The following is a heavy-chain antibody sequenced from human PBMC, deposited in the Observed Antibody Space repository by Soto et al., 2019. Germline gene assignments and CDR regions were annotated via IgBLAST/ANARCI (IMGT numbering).Heavy chain of an antibody. V-gene: IGHV1-2*04. CDR3: ARDQRYCSGGSCYGLFAFDI. J-gene: IGHJ3*02. Sequence: ASVKVSCKASGYTFTGYYMRWVRQAPGQGLEWMGWINPNSGGTNYAQKFQGWVTMTRDTSISTAYMELSRLRSDDTAVYYCARDQRYCSGGSCYGLFAFDIWGQGTMVTVSS. CDR1: GYTFTGYY. CDR2: INPNSGGT. D-gene: IGHD2-15*01.